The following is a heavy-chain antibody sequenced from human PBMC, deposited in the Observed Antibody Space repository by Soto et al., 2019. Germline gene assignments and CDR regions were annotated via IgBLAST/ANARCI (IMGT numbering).Heavy chain of an antibody. CDR2: IIPIFGTS. Sequence: QVQLVQSGAEVKKPGSSVKVSCKASGGTFSSYAISWVRQAPGQGLEWMGGIIPIFGTSNYAQKFQGRVTITADESTSRAYLVLSSLRYEDAAVYYCARGRSRYYDFWSGEQNGHFDYWGQGTLVTVSS. J-gene: IGHJ4*02. D-gene: IGHD3-3*01. CDR1: GGTFSSYA. CDR3: ARGRSRYYDFWSGEQNGHFDY. V-gene: IGHV1-69*01.